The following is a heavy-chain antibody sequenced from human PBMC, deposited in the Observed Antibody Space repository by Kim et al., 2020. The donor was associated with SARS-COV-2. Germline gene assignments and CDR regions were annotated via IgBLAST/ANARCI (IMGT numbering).Heavy chain of an antibody. D-gene: IGHD3-10*01. J-gene: IGHJ6*04. V-gene: IGHV3-23*01. CDR3: GKYRAGTLWFGGLLYIFNAPFYFVMDV. Sequence: GGSLRLSCAASGFTFSSYAMSWVRQAPGKGLEWVSAISGSGGSTYYADSVKGRFTISRDNSKNTLYLQMNSLRAEDTALYYCGKYRAGTLWFGGLLYIFNAPFYFVMDVWGEGTTVSVSS. CDR1: GFTFSSYA. CDR2: ISGSGGST.